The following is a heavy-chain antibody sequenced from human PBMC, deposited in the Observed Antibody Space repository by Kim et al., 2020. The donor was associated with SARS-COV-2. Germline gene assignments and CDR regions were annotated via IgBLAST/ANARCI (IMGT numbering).Heavy chain of an antibody. Sequence: PGDKHYPGSVEGRFTISRDNAKSSLYLHMNSLRAGDTAVYYCARGWGFGAWGQGTLVTVSS. D-gene: IGHD3-10*01. V-gene: IGHV3-13*01. J-gene: IGHJ5*02. CDR2: PGDK. CDR3: ARGWGFGA.